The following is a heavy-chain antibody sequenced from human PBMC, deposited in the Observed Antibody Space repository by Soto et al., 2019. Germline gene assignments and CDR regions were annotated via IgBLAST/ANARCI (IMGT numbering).Heavy chain of an antibody. CDR2: INYSGTT. Sequence: QVQLQESGPGLVKASETLSLTCPVSGGSVTTYWSWIRQPPGKGLEWIGYINYSGTTKYNSSLKSRVTISVDTSKNQFSLKLRSVTAADMAVYYCATSYCSDGVSCNWFDPWGQGILVTVSS. CDR1: GGSVTTY. D-gene: IGHD2-8*01. CDR3: ATSYCSDGVSCNWFDP. V-gene: IGHV4-59*02. J-gene: IGHJ5*02.